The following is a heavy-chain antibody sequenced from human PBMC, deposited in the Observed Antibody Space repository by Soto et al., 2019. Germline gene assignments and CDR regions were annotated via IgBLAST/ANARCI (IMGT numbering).Heavy chain of an antibody. Sequence: GGSLRLSCAASGFTFSSYSMNWFRQAPGKGLEWVSYISSSSSTIYYADSVKGRFTISRDNAKNSLYLQMNSLRDEDTAVYYCARARFLEWLRYNGMDVWGQGTTVTVSS. D-gene: IGHD3-3*01. CDR3: ARARFLEWLRYNGMDV. V-gene: IGHV3-48*02. CDR2: ISSSSSTI. CDR1: GFTFSSYS. J-gene: IGHJ6*02.